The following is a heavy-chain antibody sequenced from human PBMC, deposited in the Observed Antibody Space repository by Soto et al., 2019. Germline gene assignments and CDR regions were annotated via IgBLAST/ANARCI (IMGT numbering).Heavy chain of an antibody. CDR1: GFTFSNYA. V-gene: IGHV3-23*01. J-gene: IGHJ4*02. Sequence: EVQLLESGGGLVQPGGSLRLSCAASGFTFSNYAVTWVRQAPGKGLEWVSTISGSGGSTYYADSVKGRFTISRDNSKNTLYLQMNSLRAEDTAGYYGAKDQGSSWYEIDYWGQGTLVTVSS. CDR2: ISGSGGST. D-gene: IGHD6-13*01. CDR3: AKDQGSSWYEIDY.